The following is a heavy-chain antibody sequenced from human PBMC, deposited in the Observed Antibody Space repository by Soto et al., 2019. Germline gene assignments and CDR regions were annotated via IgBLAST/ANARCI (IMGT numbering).Heavy chain of an antibody. J-gene: IGHJ6*02. V-gene: IGHV4-4*07. CDR2: IYTSGST. CDR3: ARSYPNTIFGVLPSRGLDV. Sequence: LSLTCTVSGGSISSYYWSWIRQPAGKGLEWIGRIYTSGSTNYNPSLKSRVTMSVDTSKNQFSLKLSSVTAADTAVYYCARSYPNTIFGVLPSRGLDVWGQATPVTLS. D-gene: IGHD3-3*01. CDR1: GGSISSYY.